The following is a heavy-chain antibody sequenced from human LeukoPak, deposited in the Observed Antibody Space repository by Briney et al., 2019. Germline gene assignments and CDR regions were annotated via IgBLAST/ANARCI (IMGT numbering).Heavy chain of an antibody. CDR1: GFTFSSYA. V-gene: IGHV3-30*11. D-gene: IGHD3-3*01. Sequence: SGGSLRLSCAASGFTFSSYAMHWVRQAPGKGLEWVAVISYDGSNKYYADSVKGRFTISRDNSKNTLYLQMNSLRAEDTAVYYCASATIFGVGLWADIWGQGTMVTVSS. CDR3: ASATIFGVGLWADI. J-gene: IGHJ3*02. CDR2: ISYDGSNK.